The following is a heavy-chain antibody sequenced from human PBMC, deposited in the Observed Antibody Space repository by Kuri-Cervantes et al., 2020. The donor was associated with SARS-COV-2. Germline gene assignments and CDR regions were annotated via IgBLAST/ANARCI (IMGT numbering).Heavy chain of an antibody. CDR2: ISGDGGYK. V-gene: IGHV3-30*03. J-gene: IGHJ4*02. D-gene: IGHD6-6*01. Sequence: GGSLRLSCEASGFTFSTYGMNWVRQAPGRGLEWVGLISGDGGYKFYGDSVEGRFTISRDNSKNTLFLQMNFLRPEDTAMYYCAARNFDYWGQGTLVTVSS. CDR1: GFTFSTYG. CDR3: AARNFDY.